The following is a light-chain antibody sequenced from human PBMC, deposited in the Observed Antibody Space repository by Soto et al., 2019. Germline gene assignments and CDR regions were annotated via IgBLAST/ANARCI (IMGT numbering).Light chain of an antibody. CDR3: QHYNSYSEA. V-gene: IGKV2-28*01. Sequence: EIVMTQSPLTLPVTPGDPASMSCRSSQSLLYNNTFNYLDWYLQKPGQSPHLLIYLGSNRASGVPSRFSGSGSGTEFTLTISSLQPDDFETYYCQHYNSYSEAFGQGTKADI. J-gene: IGKJ1*01. CDR2: LGS. CDR1: QSLLYNNTFNY.